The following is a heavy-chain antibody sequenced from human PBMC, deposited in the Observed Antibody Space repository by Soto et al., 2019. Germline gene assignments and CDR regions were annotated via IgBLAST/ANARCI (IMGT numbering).Heavy chain of an antibody. CDR2: INHSGRT. V-gene: IGHV4-34*01. Sequence: SETLSLTCAVNGGSFSGYYWSWIRQPPGKGLERIGEINHSGRTNLNPSLTSRLSTSVDTSKNHFTLTLTSVTAADTAVYYCARGPRCINTSCSNDYYHFGLDVWGQGTTVTVSS. CDR3: ARGPRCINTSCSNDYYHFGLDV. J-gene: IGHJ6*02. D-gene: IGHD2-2*01. CDR1: GGSFSGYY.